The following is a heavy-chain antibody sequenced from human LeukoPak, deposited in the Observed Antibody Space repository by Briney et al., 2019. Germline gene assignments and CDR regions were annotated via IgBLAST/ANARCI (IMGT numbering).Heavy chain of an antibody. CDR1: GGSISSY. CDR2: IYGSGTT. V-gene: IGHV4-4*07. J-gene: IGHJ5*02. Sequence: SETLSLTCTVSGGSISSYWSWIRQPAGKGLEWIGRIYGSGTTTYNPSLKSRVSMSIDTSKNQFSLKLMSVTAADTAVYYCARDSGTTGEVKFDPWGQGTLVSVSS. CDR3: ARDSGTTGEVKFDP. D-gene: IGHD3-10*01.